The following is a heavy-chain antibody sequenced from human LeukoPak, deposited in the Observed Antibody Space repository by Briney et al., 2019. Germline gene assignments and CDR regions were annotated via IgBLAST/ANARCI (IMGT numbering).Heavy chain of an antibody. Sequence: PGGSLRLSCAASGFTVSGDYMSWVRQAPGKGLEWVSVIYSGGSTYYADSVKGRFTISRDNSKNTLYLQMNSLRAEDTAVYYCARDRWGYSYGGDWGQGTLVTVSS. D-gene: IGHD5-12*01. CDR1: GFTVSGDY. CDR2: IYSGGST. V-gene: IGHV3-53*01. CDR3: ARDRWGYSYGGD. J-gene: IGHJ4*02.